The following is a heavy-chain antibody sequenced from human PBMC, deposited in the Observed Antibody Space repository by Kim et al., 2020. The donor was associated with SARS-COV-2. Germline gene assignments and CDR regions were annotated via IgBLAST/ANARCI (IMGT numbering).Heavy chain of an antibody. J-gene: IGHJ4*02. CDR3: ARGAIVVVVAAHFDY. Sequence: SETLSLTCAVYGGSFSGYYWSWIRQPPGKGLEWIGEINHSGSTNYNPSLKSRVTISVDTSKNQFSLKLSSVTAADTAVYYCARGAIVVVVAAHFDYWGQGTLVTVSS. CDR1: GGSFSGYY. D-gene: IGHD2-15*01. CDR2: INHSGST. V-gene: IGHV4-34*01.